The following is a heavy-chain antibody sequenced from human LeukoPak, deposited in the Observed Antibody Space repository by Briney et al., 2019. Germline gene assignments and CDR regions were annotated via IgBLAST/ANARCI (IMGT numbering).Heavy chain of an antibody. D-gene: IGHD3-10*02. Sequence: GGSLRLSCAASGFTFSDHHMDWVRQAPGKGLEWVGRVGDKVDGYTTEYAASVKGRFTISRDDSRSLLYLQMNSLKTEDTAVYYCAAVRGVMGYWGQGTLVTVSS. J-gene: IGHJ4*02. CDR2: VGDKVDGYTT. V-gene: IGHV3-72*01. CDR1: GFTFSDHH. CDR3: AAVRGVMGY.